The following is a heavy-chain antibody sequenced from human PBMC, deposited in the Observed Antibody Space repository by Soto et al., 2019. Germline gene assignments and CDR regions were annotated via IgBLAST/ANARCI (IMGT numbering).Heavy chain of an antibody. CDR2: IIPIFGTA. CDR1: GGTFSSYA. Sequence: QVQLVQSGAEVKKPGSSVKVSCKASGGTFSSYAISWVRQAPGQGLEWMGGIIPIFGTANYAQKFQGRVTITADKSTSTAYMELSILRSEDTAVYYCARDRIPWDYKYYFDYWGQGTLVTVSS. V-gene: IGHV1-69*06. CDR3: ARDRIPWDYKYYFDY. J-gene: IGHJ4*02. D-gene: IGHD4-4*01.